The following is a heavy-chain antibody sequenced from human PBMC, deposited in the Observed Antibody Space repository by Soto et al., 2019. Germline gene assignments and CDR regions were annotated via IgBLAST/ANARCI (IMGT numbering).Heavy chain of an antibody. D-gene: IGHD3-16*01. CDR1: GGSFSGYY. CDR3: ARVVLGYYYYMDV. CDR2: INHSGST. Sequence: SETLSLTCAVYGGSFSGYYWSWIRQPPGKGLEWIGEINHSGSTNYNPSLKSRVTISVDTSKNQFSLKLSSVTAADTAVYYCARVVLGYYYYMDVWGKGTTVTVSS. J-gene: IGHJ6*03. V-gene: IGHV4-34*01.